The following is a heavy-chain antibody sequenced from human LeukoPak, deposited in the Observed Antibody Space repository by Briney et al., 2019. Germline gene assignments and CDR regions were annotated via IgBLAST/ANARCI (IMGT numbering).Heavy chain of an antibody. CDR2: INPYSGDT. CDR3: ARGTMNLDS. J-gene: IGHJ4*02. V-gene: IGHV1-2*02. CDR1: GYTFTSYD. Sequence: GASVKVSCKASGYTFTSYDINWVRQAPGQGLEWMGWINPYSGDTAYAQKFQGRVTMTRDTSINTAYMELNRLKFDDTAVYYCARGTMNLDSWGQGTLVTVSS. D-gene: IGHD3-22*01.